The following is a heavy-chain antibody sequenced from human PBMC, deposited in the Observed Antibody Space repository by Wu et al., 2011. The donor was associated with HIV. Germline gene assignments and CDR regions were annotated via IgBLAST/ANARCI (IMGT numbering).Heavy chain of an antibody. V-gene: IGHV1-69*06. Sequence: QVQLVQSGAEVKKPGSSVKVSCKASGGTFSSYAISWVRQAPGQGLEWMGRIIPIFGTPNYAQKLQGRVTMTTDTSTRTAYMELRSLRSDDTAVYYCARLKEWFGDLLDAVDIWGQGTMVTVSS. J-gene: IGHJ3*02. D-gene: IGHD3-10*01. CDR3: ARLKEWFGDLLDAVDI. CDR1: GGTFSSYA. CDR2: IIPIFGTP.